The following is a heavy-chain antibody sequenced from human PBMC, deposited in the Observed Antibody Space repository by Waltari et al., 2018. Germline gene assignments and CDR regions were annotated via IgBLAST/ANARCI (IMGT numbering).Heavy chain of an antibody. Sequence: EEQLVQSGAEVKRPGESLKISCKDSGYSFTNYWIAWVRQRPGEGLEWMGIIYPGDSDIRYSPSFQGQVTISADKSINTAYLQWSSLKASDTAMYYCVRRKAVTGTYHFDDWGQGTLVTVSS. CDR2: IYPGDSDI. D-gene: IGHD6-19*01. CDR1: GYSFTNYW. CDR3: VRRKAVTGTYHFDD. J-gene: IGHJ4*02. V-gene: IGHV5-51*03.